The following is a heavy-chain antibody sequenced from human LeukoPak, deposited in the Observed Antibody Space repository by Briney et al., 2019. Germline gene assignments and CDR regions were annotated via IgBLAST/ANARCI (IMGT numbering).Heavy chain of an antibody. CDR3: ARVPKIYYSYGFDS. J-gene: IGHJ4*02. D-gene: IGHD5-18*01. CDR1: GFTFDDYG. V-gene: IGHV3-20*04. CDR2: INWSGGDT. Sequence: GGSLRLSCAASGFTFDDYGMSWVRQAPGKGLEWVSGINWSGGDTGYADSVKGRFTISRDNAKSSLYLQMISLRAEDTALYYCARVPKIYYSYGFDSWGQGTLVTVSS.